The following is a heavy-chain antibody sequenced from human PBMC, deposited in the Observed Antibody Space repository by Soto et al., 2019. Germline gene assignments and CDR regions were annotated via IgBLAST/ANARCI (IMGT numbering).Heavy chain of an antibody. CDR3: ARSGSWYSFFDY. D-gene: IGHD2-15*01. J-gene: IGHJ4*02. CDR2: IYSGGST. CDR1: GFTVSSNY. Sequence: EVQLVESGGGLVQPGESLRLSCAASGFTVSSNYMNWVRQAPGKGLEWVSVIYSGGSTYYADSVKGRFTISRDNSKNTLYLQMNSLRAEDTAVYYCARSGSWYSFFDYWGQGTLVTVSS. V-gene: IGHV3-66*01.